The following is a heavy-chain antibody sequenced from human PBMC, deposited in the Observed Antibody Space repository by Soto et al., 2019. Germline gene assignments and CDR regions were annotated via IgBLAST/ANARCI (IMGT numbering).Heavy chain of an antibody. CDR3: ARDWRHMSRGGFFDY. V-gene: IGHV1-69*06. J-gene: IGHJ4*02. D-gene: IGHD3-3*01. CDR1: GGNSNSYS. Sequence: QVRLVQSGAEVKKPGSSVKLSCKVSGGNSNSYSIAWVRQAPGQGLQWLGTIVPLSGTPNHAHKFQGRVTITADTSTHTAYMELSSLRYEDTAIYYCARDWRHMSRGGFFDYWGQGSVVTISS. CDR2: IVPLSGTP.